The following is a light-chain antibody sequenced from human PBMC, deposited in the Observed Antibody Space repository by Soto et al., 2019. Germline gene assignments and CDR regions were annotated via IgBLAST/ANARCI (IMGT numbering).Light chain of an antibody. CDR3: QNADSFPLT. CDR2: AAS. Sequence: DIQMTQSPSSVSASVGDRVIITCRASQDISSWLAWYQQKAGEAPNILIFAASRLHSGVPSRFSASVSGTDFTRTITTLQPADFATYYSQNADSFPLTFGGGTEVEIK. V-gene: IGKV1D-12*01. J-gene: IGKJ4*01. CDR1: QDISSW.